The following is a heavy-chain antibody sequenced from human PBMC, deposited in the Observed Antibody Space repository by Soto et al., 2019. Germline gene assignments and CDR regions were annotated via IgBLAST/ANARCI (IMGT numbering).Heavy chain of an antibody. Sequence: GGSLRLSCAASGFTFSTYAMAWVRQAPGKGLEWVSGVSGSGGSTYYADSVKGRFTISRDNSKNTLYLRMNSLRAEDTAVYYCAKDGTVRGSQAYYYYYGMDVWGQGTTVTVSS. D-gene: IGHD3-10*01. CDR1: GFTFSTYA. CDR3: AKDGTVRGSQAYYYYYGMDV. CDR2: VSGSGGST. J-gene: IGHJ6*02. V-gene: IGHV3-23*01.